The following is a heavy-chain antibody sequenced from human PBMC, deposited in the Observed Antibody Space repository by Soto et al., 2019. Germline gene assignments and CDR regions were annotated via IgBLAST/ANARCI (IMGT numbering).Heavy chain of an antibody. CDR1: GFTFSDYA. V-gene: IGHV3-30*18. CDR3: AKGGRQWLVTSDFNY. J-gene: IGHJ4*02. CDR2: VSHDGRNT. Sequence: VQLVESGGGVVQPGRSLRLSCAASGFTFSDYAMHWVRQAPGKGLEWVAVVSHDGRNTHYADSVKGRFTISRDSSKNTVSLEMTNLRAEDTADYYCAKGGRQWLVTSDFNYWGQGALVTVSS. D-gene: IGHD6-19*01.